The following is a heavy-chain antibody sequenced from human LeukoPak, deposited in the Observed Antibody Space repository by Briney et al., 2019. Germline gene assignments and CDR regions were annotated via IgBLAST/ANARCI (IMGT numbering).Heavy chain of an antibody. V-gene: IGHV1-18*01. CDR1: GYTFTSYG. Sequence: GASVKVSCKASGYTFTSYGISWVRQAPGQGLEWMGWISAYNGNTNYAQKLQGRVTMTTDTSTSTAYMELRSLRSEDTAVYYCARDTDLSTGTHAFDIWGQGTMVTVSS. CDR2: ISAYNGNT. D-gene: IGHD1/OR15-1a*01. J-gene: IGHJ3*02. CDR3: ARDTDLSTGTHAFDI.